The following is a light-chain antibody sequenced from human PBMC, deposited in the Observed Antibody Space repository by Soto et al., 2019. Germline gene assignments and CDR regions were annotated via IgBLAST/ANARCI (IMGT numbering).Light chain of an antibody. CDR1: QGIGDT. CDR3: QQRSNWPPIT. V-gene: IGKV3-11*01. Sequence: VLRQSPATLSLSPGEGATLSCKASQGIGDTLAWYQHKPGQTPRLLVYDTSTRATGVPARFSGGGSGTDLTLTIDNLEPEDFAIYYCQQRSNWPPITFGQGTRLEIK. J-gene: IGKJ5*01. CDR2: DTS.